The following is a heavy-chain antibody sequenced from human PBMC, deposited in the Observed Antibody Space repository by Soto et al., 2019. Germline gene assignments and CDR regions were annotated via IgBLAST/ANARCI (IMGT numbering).Heavy chain of an antibody. CDR2: IYYSGST. CDR1: GGSISSYD. Sequence: SETLSLTCTVSGGSISSYDWSWIRQPPGKGLEWIGYIYYSGSTNYNPSLKSRVTISVDTSKNQFSLKLSSVTAADTAVYYCARAVGYCSSTSCYKRPVNWFDPWGQGTLVTVSS. D-gene: IGHD2-2*01. V-gene: IGHV4-59*01. J-gene: IGHJ5*02. CDR3: ARAVGYCSSTSCYKRPVNWFDP.